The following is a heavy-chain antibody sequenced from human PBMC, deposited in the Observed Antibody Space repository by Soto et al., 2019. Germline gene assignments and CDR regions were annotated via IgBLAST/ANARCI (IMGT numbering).Heavy chain of an antibody. Sequence: GASVKVSWKASGYAFTRYGSSWVRQAPGQGLEWMGWISAYNGNTNYAQKLQGRVTMTTDTSTSTAYMELRSLRPDDTAVYYCARSDDAFDIWGQGTMVTVS. CDR1: GYAFTRYG. CDR3: ARSDDAFDI. CDR2: ISAYNGNT. J-gene: IGHJ3*02. V-gene: IGHV1-18*01.